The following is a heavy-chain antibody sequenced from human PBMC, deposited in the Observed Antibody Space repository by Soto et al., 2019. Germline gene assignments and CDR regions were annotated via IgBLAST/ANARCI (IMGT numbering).Heavy chain of an antibody. CDR1: GFTVSSNY. D-gene: IGHD2-8*01. CDR3: ASSMVYAIYFDY. V-gene: IGHV3-53*01. CDR2: IYSGGST. Sequence: GGSLRLSCAASGFTVSSNYMSWVRQAPGKGLEWVSVIYSGGSTYYADSVKGRFTISRDNSKNTLYLQMNSLRAEDTAVYYCASSMVYAIYFDYWGQGTLVTVSS. J-gene: IGHJ4*02.